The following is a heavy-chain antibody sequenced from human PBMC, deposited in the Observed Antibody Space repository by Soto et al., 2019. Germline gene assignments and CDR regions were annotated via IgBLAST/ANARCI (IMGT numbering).Heavy chain of an antibody. J-gene: IGHJ4*02. V-gene: IGHV4-39*07. CDR2: IHYGGST. D-gene: IGHD1-26*01. CDR3: ARRYGGNLDY. CDR1: GGSISSSSYY. Sequence: SETLSLTCTVSGGSISSSSYYWGWIRQPPGKGLEWIGSIHYGGSTYYNPSLKSRVTISVDTSKNQFSLKLSSVTAADTAVYYCARRYGGNLDYWGQGTLVTVSS.